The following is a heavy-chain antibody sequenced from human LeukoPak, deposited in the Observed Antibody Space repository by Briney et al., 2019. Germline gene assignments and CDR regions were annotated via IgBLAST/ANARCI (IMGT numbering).Heavy chain of an antibody. D-gene: IGHD3-10*01. CDR1: GFTFSDYY. V-gene: IGHV3-7*01. CDR3: ARGRSRFDY. J-gene: IGHJ4*02. CDR2: IKEDGNEK. Sequence: GGSLRLSCAASGFTFSDYYMSWGRQAPGKGLEWVANIKEDGNEKYYVDSVKGRFTISRDNAKNSLYLQMNSLRAEDTAVYFCARGRSRFDYWGQGILVTVSS.